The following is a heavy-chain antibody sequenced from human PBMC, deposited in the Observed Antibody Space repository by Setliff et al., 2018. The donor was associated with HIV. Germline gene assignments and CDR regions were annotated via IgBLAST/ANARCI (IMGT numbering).Heavy chain of an antibody. J-gene: IGHJ6*03. CDR1: GFTFNSYS. CDR3: ARGREDDFWSGYYNYNYYYMDV. V-gene: IGHV3-21*01. CDR2: ISSSSSYI. D-gene: IGHD3-3*01. Sequence: GGSLRLSCAASGFTFNSYSISWVRQAPGKGLEWVSCISSSSSYIYYADSVKGRFTISRDNAKNSPYLQMDSLRAEDTAIYYCARGREDDFWSGYYNYNYYYMDVWGRGTTVTVSS.